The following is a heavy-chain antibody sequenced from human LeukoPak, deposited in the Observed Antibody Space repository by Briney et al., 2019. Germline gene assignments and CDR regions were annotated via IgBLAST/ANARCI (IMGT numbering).Heavy chain of an antibody. J-gene: IGHJ4*02. V-gene: IGHV1-69*13. Sequence: ASVKVSCKASGGIFSSSAISWVRQAPGQGLEWMGGIIPIFGTANYAQKFQGRVTITADESTSTAYMELSSLRSEDTAVYYCARAPPLCGGDCYSLDYWGQGTLVTVSS. CDR2: IIPIFGTA. CDR1: GGIFSSSA. D-gene: IGHD2-21*02. CDR3: ARAPPLCGGDCYSLDY.